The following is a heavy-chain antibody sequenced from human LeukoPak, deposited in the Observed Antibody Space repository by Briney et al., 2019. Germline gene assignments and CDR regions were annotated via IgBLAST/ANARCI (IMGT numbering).Heavy chain of an antibody. Sequence: GGSLRLSCVVSGFTFSHYSMHWVRQAPGKGLEWVALILYDGSNKHYADSVKGRFTISRDDSKNTLYLQMNSLRAEDTAVYYCARDLEYSSSSGGFDYWGQGTLVTVSS. V-gene: IGHV3-30-3*01. CDR1: GFTFSHYS. J-gene: IGHJ4*02. CDR3: ARDLEYSSSSGGFDY. D-gene: IGHD6-6*01. CDR2: ILYDGSNK.